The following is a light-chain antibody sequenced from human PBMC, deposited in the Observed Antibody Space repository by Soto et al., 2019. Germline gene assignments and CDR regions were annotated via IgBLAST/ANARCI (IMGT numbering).Light chain of an antibody. J-gene: IGKJ4*01. V-gene: IGKV1-5*03. Sequence: DIQMTQSPSFLSASVGDRVTITCRASQGISSNLAWYQQKPGKAPKLLIYKASSLESGVPSRFSGSGSGTEFTLTISSLQPDDFATYYCQQYNSYPLTFGGGTKVDIK. CDR3: QQYNSYPLT. CDR1: QGISSN. CDR2: KAS.